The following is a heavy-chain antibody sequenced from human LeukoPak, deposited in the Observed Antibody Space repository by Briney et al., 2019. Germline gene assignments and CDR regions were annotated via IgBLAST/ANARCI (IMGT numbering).Heavy chain of an antibody. CDR1: GYSFTSYW. CDR2: IYPGDSDT. Sequence: GESLKISCKGSGYSFTSYWIGWVRQMPGKGLEWRGIIYPGDSDTRYSPSFQGQVTISADKSISTAYLQWSSLKASDTAMYYCAKGYCSGGSCYQIDYWGQGTLATVSS. CDR3: AKGYCSGGSCYQIDY. V-gene: IGHV5-51*01. J-gene: IGHJ4*02. D-gene: IGHD2-15*01.